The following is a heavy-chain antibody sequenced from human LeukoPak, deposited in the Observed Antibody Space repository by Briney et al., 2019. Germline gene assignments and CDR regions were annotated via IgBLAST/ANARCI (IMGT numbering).Heavy chain of an antibody. Sequence: SETLSLTCTVSGASISSGSYFWSWVRQPAGKALEWIGRFHTSGGTNYNPSLESRVTISVDTSKNQFSLKLTSVTAADTAVYYCASTVFGVTYNWLDPWGQGTLVTVSS. CDR1: GASISSGSYF. V-gene: IGHV4-61*02. J-gene: IGHJ5*02. CDR3: ASTVFGVTYNWLDP. D-gene: IGHD3-3*01. CDR2: FHTSGGT.